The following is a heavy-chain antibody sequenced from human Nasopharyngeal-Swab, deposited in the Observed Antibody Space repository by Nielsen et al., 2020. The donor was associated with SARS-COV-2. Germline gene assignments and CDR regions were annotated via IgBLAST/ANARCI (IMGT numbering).Heavy chain of an antibody. D-gene: IGHD2-2*01. CDR1: GGSISSSH. V-gene: IGHV4-4*07. Sequence: SETLSLTCTVSGGSISSSHWSWIRQPAGKGLEWIGRIYTSGSTNYNPSLKSRVTMSVDTSKNQFSLKLSSVTAADTAVYYCASTCSSTSCQNDFDYWGQGTLVTVSS. CDR2: IYTSGST. J-gene: IGHJ4*02. CDR3: ASTCSSTSCQNDFDY.